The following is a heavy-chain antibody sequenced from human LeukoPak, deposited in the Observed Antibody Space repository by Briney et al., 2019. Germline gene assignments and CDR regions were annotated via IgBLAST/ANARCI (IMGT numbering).Heavy chain of an antibody. V-gene: IGHV3-66*01. D-gene: IGHD6-13*01. CDR3: ARVRVSAAAAGSQPIGFDP. Sequence: PGGSLRLSCAVSGITVNSNYMSWVRQAPGKGLEWVSIIYYSGTTYYADSVKGRFTISRDNSKNTLYLQMNSLRAEDTAVYFCARVRVSAAAAGSQPIGFDPWGQGTLVTVSS. CDR2: IYYSGTT. CDR1: GITVNSNY. J-gene: IGHJ5*02.